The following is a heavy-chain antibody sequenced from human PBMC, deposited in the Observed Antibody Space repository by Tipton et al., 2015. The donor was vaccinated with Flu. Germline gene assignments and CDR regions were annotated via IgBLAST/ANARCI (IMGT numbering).Heavy chain of an antibody. Sequence: QSGAEVKKPGSSVKVSCKASGGTFNSYALNWVRQAPGQGLEWMGGISPMFGTANYAQKFQGRVTINADESTSTAYMELSSLRSEDTAVYYCARGGGPYCSSTSCYETDYWGQGTLVTVSS. V-gene: IGHV1-69*01. J-gene: IGHJ4*02. CDR2: ISPMFGTA. CDR3: ARGGGPYCSSTSCYETDY. D-gene: IGHD2-2*01. CDR1: GGTFNSYA.